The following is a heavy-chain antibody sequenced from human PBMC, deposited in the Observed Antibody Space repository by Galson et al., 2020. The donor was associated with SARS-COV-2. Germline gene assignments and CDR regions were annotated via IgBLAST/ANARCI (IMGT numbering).Heavy chain of an antibody. CDR2: ISYDGSNK. J-gene: IGHJ4*02. CDR3: TRDLKQDY. CDR1: GFTFSSYA. V-gene: IGHV3-30-3*01. Sequence: GEYLKIYCAASGFTFSSYAMHWVRQAPGKGLEWVAVISYDGSNKYYADSVKGRFTISRDNAKNSLYLQMNSLRDEDTAIYYCTRDLKQDYWGQGTLVTVSS.